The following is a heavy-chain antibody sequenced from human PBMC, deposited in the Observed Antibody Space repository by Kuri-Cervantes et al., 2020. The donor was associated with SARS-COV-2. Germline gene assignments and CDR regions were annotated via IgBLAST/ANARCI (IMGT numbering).Heavy chain of an antibody. CDR3: AREIIVGTTIGGAIDY. Sequence: GESLKISCAASGFTFSSYEMNWVRQAPGKGLEWVSYISSSGSTIYYADSVKGRFTISRDNAKNSLYLQMNSLRAEDTAVYYCAREIIVGTTIGGAIDYWGQGALVTVSS. CDR2: ISSSGSTI. V-gene: IGHV3-48*03. J-gene: IGHJ4*02. D-gene: IGHD1-26*01. CDR1: GFTFSSYE.